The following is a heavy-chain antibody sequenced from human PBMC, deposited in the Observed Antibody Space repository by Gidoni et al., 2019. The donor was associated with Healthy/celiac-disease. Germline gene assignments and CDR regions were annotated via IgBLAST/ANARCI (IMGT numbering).Heavy chain of an antibody. CDR2: INHSGST. Sequence: QVQLQQWGAGLLKPSATLSLTCAVYGGSFSGSYWSWIRQPPGKGLEWIGEINHSGSTNYNPSLKSRVTISVDTSKNQFSLKLSSVTAADTAVYYCARLARRLDLRITMVRGADNWFDPWGQGTLVTVSS. D-gene: IGHD3-10*01. CDR3: ARLARRLDLRITMVRGADNWFDP. V-gene: IGHV4-34*01. CDR1: GGSFSGSY. J-gene: IGHJ5*02.